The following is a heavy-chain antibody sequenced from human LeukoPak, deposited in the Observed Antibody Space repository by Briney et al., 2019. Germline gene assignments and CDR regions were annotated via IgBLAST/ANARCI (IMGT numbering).Heavy chain of an antibody. V-gene: IGHV3-7*01. CDR2: IKPDGSEK. D-gene: IGHD3-10*01. CDR3: ARGNGSGSYDY. J-gene: IGHJ4*02. CDR1: GFTFSSYA. Sequence: HTGGSLRLSCAASGFTFSSYAMSWVRQAPGKGLEWVANIKPDGSEKYYVDSLKGRFTISRDNAKNSLYLQMSSLRAEDTAVYYCARGNGSGSYDYWGQGTLVTVSS.